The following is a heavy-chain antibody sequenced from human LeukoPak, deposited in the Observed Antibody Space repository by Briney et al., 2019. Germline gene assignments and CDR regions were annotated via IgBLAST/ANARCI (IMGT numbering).Heavy chain of an antibody. V-gene: IGHV3-23*01. D-gene: IGHD2-21*02. CDR2: ISGSGRST. J-gene: IGHJ4*02. Sequence: GGSLRLSCAASGFTFSRYGMSWVRQAPGKGLEWVSAISGSGRSTYYADSVKGRFTISRDNSRDTLDLQMNSLRAEDTALYYCAKGPVFCGGDCYYYFDSWGQGTLVTVSS. CDR1: GFTFSRYG. CDR3: AKGPVFCGGDCYYYFDS.